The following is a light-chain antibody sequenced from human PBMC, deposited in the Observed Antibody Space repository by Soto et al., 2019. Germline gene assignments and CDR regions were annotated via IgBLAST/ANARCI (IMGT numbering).Light chain of an antibody. CDR1: SSDVGGYNY. CDR2: DVS. Sequence: QPVRTKPASVSGAPGQGSPISCTRTSSDVGGYNYVSWYQQHPGKAPKLMIYDVSNRPSGVSNRFSGSKSGDTASLTISGLQAEDEADYYCSSYTRSSTCVFGPGTKVTVL. J-gene: IGLJ1*01. CDR3: SSYTRSSTCV. V-gene: IGLV2-14*01.